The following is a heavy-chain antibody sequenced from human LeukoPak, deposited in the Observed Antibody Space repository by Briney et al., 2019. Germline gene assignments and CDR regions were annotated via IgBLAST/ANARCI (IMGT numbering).Heavy chain of an antibody. J-gene: IGHJ3*02. V-gene: IGHV4-30-4*08. Sequence: SETLSLTCTVSGGSISSSSYYWGWIRQPPGKGLEWIGYIYYSGSTYYNPSLKSRVTISVDTSKNQFSLKLSSVTAADTAVYYCARDGPYYYDSSGYQRGAFDIWGQGTMVTVSS. CDR1: GGSISSSSYY. CDR3: ARDGPYYYDSSGYQRGAFDI. D-gene: IGHD3-22*01. CDR2: IYYSGST.